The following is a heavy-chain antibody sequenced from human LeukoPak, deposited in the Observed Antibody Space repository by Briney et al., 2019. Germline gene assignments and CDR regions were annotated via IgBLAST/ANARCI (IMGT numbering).Heavy chain of an antibody. D-gene: IGHD2-2*02. CDR1: GGSLSSYY. CDR3: ARGGYCSSTSCYKGEWFDP. Sequence: SETLSLTCTVSGGSLSSYYWSWIRQPAGKGLEWIGRIYTSGSTNYNPSLKSRVTMSVDTSKNQFSLKLSSVTAADTAVYYCARGGYCSSTSCYKGEWFDPWGQGTLVTVSS. V-gene: IGHV4-4*07. J-gene: IGHJ5*02. CDR2: IYTSGST.